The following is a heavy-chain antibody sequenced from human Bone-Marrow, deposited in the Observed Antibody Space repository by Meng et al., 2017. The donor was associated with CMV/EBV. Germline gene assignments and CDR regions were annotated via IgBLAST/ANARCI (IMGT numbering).Heavy chain of an antibody. Sequence: GESLKISCAASGFTFSSYAMSWVRQAPGKGLEWVSAISGSGGSTYYADSVKGRFTISRDNSKNTLYLQMNSLRAEDTALYYCAKDVEDCSSSSCSPFDYWGQGTLVTVSS. D-gene: IGHD2-2*01. CDR3: AKDVEDCSSSSCSPFDY. CDR1: GFTFSSYA. J-gene: IGHJ4*02. V-gene: IGHV3-23*01. CDR2: ISGSGGST.